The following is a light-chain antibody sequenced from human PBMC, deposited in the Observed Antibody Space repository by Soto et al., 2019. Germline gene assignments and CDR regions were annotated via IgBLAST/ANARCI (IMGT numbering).Light chain of an antibody. CDR1: QSVSSY. Sequence: VLTHSPGSLCLSPGESATRSCRARQSVSSYLAWYQQKPGQAPRLLIYGASTRATGIPARFSGSGSGTEFTLTISSLQSEDFAVYYCQQYNNWPPWTSGQGTKVDIK. CDR3: QQYNNWPPWT. V-gene: IGKV3D-15*01. J-gene: IGKJ1*01. CDR2: GAS.